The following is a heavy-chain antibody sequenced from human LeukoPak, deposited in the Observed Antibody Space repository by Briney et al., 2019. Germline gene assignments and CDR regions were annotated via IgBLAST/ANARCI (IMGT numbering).Heavy chain of an antibody. Sequence: SETLSLTCTVSGGSISSSNYYWGWIRQPPGKGLGWIGTIFYSGSTYYNPSLSSRVTISVDTSKSQFSLKLSSVTAADTAVYYCARLHYCSSDSCKRNFDYWGQGTLVTVSS. V-gene: IGHV4-39*01. CDR2: IFYSGST. CDR1: GGSISSSNYY. D-gene: IGHD2-2*01. J-gene: IGHJ4*02. CDR3: ARLHYCSSDSCKRNFDY.